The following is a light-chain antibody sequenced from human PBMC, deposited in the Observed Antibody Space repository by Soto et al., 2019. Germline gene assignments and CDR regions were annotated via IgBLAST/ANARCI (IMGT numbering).Light chain of an antibody. CDR3: SSYTSSSTDV. Sequence: QSALTQPPSVSGSPGQSVTISCTGTSSDVGSYNRVSWYQQPPGTAPKLMIYEVSNRPSGVPDRFSGSKSGNTASLTISGRQSEDEADYYCSSYTSSSTDVFGTGTNLTV. CDR1: SSDVGSYNR. J-gene: IGLJ1*01. CDR2: EVS. V-gene: IGLV2-18*02.